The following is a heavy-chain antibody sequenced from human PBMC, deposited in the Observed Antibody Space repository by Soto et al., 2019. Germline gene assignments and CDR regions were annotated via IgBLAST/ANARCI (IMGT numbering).Heavy chain of an antibody. V-gene: IGHV1-18*04. CDR1: GYTFTTYG. CDR2: ISPYNGTT. CDR3: ARDGERDTGLNFYYYLHGMDA. D-gene: IGHD1-1*01. J-gene: IGHJ6*02. Sequence: ASVKVSCKASGYTFTTYGISWVRQARGQGLEWMGWISPYNGTTKYAEKFQGEMTMTTDTATSTAYMDLRSLRSDDTAVYYCARDGERDTGLNFYYYLHGMDAWGQGTRVTVSS.